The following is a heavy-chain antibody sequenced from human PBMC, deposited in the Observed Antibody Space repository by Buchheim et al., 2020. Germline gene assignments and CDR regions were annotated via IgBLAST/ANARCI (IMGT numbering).Heavy chain of an antibody. CDR3: ASSMVDTAMTTPHS. CDR1: GFTFSNYN. J-gene: IGHJ5*02. V-gene: IGHV3-21*01. D-gene: IGHD5-18*01. CDR2: ISSYSTYI. Sequence: EVQLVESGGGLVKPGGSLRLSCVVSGFTFSNYNMNWVRQAPGKGLEWVSSISSYSTYIHYAASVKGRFTISRDNAKNSLYPQMNSLRAEDTAIYYCASSMVDTAMTTPHSWGQGIL.